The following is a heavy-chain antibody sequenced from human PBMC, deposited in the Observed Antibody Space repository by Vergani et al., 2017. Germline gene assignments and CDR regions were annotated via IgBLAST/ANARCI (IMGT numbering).Heavy chain of an antibody. J-gene: IGHJ4*02. Sequence: QVQLVQSGAEVKKPGASVKVSCKASGYTFTSYGISWVRQAPGQGLEWMGWISAYNGNTNYAQKLKGRVTMTTDTSTSTAYMELRSLRSDDTAVYYCARDVDTAMAMYYFDDWGQGTLVTVSS. CDR1: GYTFTSYG. V-gene: IGHV1-18*01. CDR2: ISAYNGNT. CDR3: ARDVDTAMAMYYFDD. D-gene: IGHD5-18*01.